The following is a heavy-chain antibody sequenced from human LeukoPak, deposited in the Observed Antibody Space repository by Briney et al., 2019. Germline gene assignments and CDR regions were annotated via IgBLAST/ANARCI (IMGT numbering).Heavy chain of an antibody. CDR3: ARGLNNRKSGRRFDVFEI. V-gene: IGHV4-59*01. D-gene: IGHD1-14*01. CDR2: VYYSGST. CDR1: GGFICTYY. Sequence: SETLSLTCTVSGGFICTYYWSWIRQPPGKGLHWIGYVYYSGSTNYNPSLKSRVTISADTSKNQFSLRLSSVTAADTAVYYCARGLNNRKSGRRFDVFEIWGQGTMVTVSS. J-gene: IGHJ3*02.